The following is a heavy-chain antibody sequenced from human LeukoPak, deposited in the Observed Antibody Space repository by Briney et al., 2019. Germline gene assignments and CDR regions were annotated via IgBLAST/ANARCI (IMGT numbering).Heavy chain of an antibody. D-gene: IGHD3-22*01. CDR1: GFTFSSYG. J-gene: IGHJ4*02. V-gene: IGHV3-30*18. Sequence: GGSLRLSCAASGFTFSSYGMHWVRQATGKGLEWVAVISYDGSNKYYADSVKGRFTISRDNSKDTLYLQMNSLRAEDTAVYYCANLYYDSSGDDYWGQGTLVTVSS. CDR3: ANLYYDSSGDDY. CDR2: ISYDGSNK.